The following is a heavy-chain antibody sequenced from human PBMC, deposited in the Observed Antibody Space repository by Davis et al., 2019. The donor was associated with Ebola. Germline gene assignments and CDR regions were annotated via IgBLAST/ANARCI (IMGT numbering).Heavy chain of an antibody. V-gene: IGHV3-23*01. J-gene: IGHJ4*02. D-gene: IGHD6-19*01. Sequence: PGGSLRLSCAASGFTFSSYAMHWVRQAPGKGLEWVSAISGSGGSTYYADSVKGRFTISRDNSKNTLYLQMNSLRAEDTAVYYCAKSIAVAGHHNATHYWGQGTLVTVSS. CDR1: GFTFSSYA. CDR2: ISGSGGST. CDR3: AKSIAVAGHHNATHY.